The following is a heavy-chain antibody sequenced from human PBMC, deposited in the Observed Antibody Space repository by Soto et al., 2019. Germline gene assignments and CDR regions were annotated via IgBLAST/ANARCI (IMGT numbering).Heavy chain of an antibody. J-gene: IGHJ5*02. CDR3: AKGQGRSDFIKGGWHTVHDNWFDP. D-gene: IGHD4-4*01. CDR1: GFTFSSYA. V-gene: IGHV3-23*01. CDR2: ISGSGGST. Sequence: EVQLLESGGGLVQPGGSLRLSCAASGFTFSSYAMSWVRQAPGKGLEWVSAISGSGGSTYYADSVKGRFTISRDNSKNTLDLQMNSLRAEDTAVYYCAKGQGRSDFIKGGWHTVHDNWFDPWGQGTLVTVSS.